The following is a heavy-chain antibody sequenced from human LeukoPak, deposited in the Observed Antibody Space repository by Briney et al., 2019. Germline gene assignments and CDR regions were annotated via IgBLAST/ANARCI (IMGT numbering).Heavy chain of an antibody. J-gene: IGHJ3*02. Sequence: GGSLRLSCAASGFIFDDYAMHWVRQAPGKGLEWVSGISWNSGSIGYADSVKGRFTISRDNAKNSLYLQMNSLRAEDTALYYCAKELSSGWSDAFDIWGQGTMVTVSS. V-gene: IGHV3-9*01. CDR1: GFIFDDYA. CDR2: ISWNSGSI. D-gene: IGHD6-19*01. CDR3: AKELSSGWSDAFDI.